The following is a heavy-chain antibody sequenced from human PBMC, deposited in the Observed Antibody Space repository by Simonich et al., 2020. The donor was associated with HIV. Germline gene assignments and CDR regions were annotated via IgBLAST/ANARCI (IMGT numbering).Heavy chain of an antibody. CDR2: ITHGGST. CDR1: GGSFSGYY. J-gene: IGHJ4*02. CDR3: TRGYGDYGDY. V-gene: IGHV4-34*01. Sequence: QVQLQQWGAGLLKPSETLSITCAVYGGSFSGYYWSWIRQPPGKGLEWFGEITHGGSTTSNPSLKSRVTIAEDSSKNQFSLNLSSVTAADTAVYYCTRGYGDYGDYWGQGTLVTVSS. D-gene: IGHD4-17*01.